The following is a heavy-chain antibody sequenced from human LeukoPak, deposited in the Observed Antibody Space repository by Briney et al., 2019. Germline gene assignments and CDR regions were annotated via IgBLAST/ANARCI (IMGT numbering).Heavy chain of an antibody. CDR2: ISSSSSYI. Sequence: GGSLRLSCAASGFTFSSYSMNWVRQAPGKGLEWVSSISSSSSYIYYADSVKGRFTISRDNAKNSLYLQMNSLRAEDTAVYYCARGIYCSSTSCPFDYWGQGTLVTVSP. V-gene: IGHV3-21*01. CDR1: GFTFSSYS. CDR3: ARGIYCSSTSCPFDY. J-gene: IGHJ4*02. D-gene: IGHD2-2*01.